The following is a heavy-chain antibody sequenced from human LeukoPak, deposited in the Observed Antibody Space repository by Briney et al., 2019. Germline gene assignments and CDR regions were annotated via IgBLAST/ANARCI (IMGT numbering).Heavy chain of an antibody. Sequence: PRESLRLSCAASGFTFSSYGMHWVRQAPGKGLEWVAVISYDGSNKYYAESVKGRFTISRDNSKDSLYLQMNSLRAEDTAGYYCAREAVTICALDRTQTTKRPHRFDPWGEGTLVSVSS. CDR2: ISYDGSNK. CDR3: AREAVTICALDRTQTTKRPHRFDP. D-gene: IGHD1-14*01. CDR1: GFTFSSYG. V-gene: IGHV3-30*03. J-gene: IGHJ5*02.